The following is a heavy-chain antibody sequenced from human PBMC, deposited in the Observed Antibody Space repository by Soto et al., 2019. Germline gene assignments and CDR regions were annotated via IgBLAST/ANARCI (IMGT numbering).Heavy chain of an antibody. CDR1: GYSFTSYW. J-gene: IGHJ3*02. CDR3: ARRRPHYDILTGGAFDI. CDR2: IYPGDSDT. Sequence: PGESLKISCKGSGYSFTSYWIGWVRQMPGKGLEWMGIIYPGDSDTRYSPSFQGQVTISADKSIRTAYLQWSSLKASDTAMYYCARRRPHYDILTGGAFDIWGQGTMVTVSS. D-gene: IGHD3-9*01. V-gene: IGHV5-51*01.